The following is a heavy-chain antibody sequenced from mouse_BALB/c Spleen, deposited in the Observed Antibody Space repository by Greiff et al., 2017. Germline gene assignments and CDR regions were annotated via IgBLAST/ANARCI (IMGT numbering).Heavy chain of an antibody. CDR2: IYPGNSDT. CDR1: GYTFTSYW. Sequence: EVQLQESGTVLARPGASVKMSCKASGYTFTSYWMHWVKQRPGQGLEWIGAIYPGNSDTSYNQKFKGKAKLTAVTSTSAAYMELSSLTNEDSAVYYCTRGHYYGSSGWYFDVWGAGTTVTVSS. J-gene: IGHJ1*01. V-gene: IGHV1-5*01. CDR3: TRGHYYGSSGWYFDV. D-gene: IGHD1-1*01.